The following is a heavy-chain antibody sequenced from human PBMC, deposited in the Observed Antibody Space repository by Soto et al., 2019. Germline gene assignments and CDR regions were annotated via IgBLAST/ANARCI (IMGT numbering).Heavy chain of an antibody. J-gene: IGHJ4*02. Sequence: ASVKVSCKASGYTFTDYYLHWVRQAPGGGLEWVGWINPKNGGTNFAQKFQGRVTLTRDMSISTAYMEVNIVTSDDTAVYYCARGQLGPTLDWSLSWGQGPLVTVSS. D-gene: IGHD1-26*01. V-gene: IGHV1-2*02. CDR3: ARGQLGPTLDWSLS. CDR2: INPKNGGT. CDR1: GYTFTDYY.